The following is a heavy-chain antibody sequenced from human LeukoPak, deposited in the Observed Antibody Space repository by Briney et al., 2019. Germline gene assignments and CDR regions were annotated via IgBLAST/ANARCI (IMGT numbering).Heavy chain of an antibody. J-gene: IGHJ6*02. D-gene: IGHD6-13*01. CDR3: ATVYSSSWYPRRRDYYGMDV. V-gene: IGHV4-59*08. CDR1: GVSISSYY. Sequence: SETLSLTCTVSGVSISSYYWSWIRQPPGKGLEWIGYIYYSGSTNYNPSLKSRVTISVDTSKNQFSLKLSSVTAADTAVYYCATVYSSSWYPRRRDYYGMDVWGQGTTVTVSS. CDR2: IYYSGST.